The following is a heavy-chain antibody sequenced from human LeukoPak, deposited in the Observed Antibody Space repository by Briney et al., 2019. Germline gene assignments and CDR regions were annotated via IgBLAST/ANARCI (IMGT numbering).Heavy chain of an antibody. Sequence: GGSLRLSCAASGFTFSSYSMNWVRQAPGKGLEWVSYISSSSSTIYYADSVKGRFTISRDNAKNSLYLQMNSLRAEDTAVYYCARATVVKAPVYWGQGTLVTVSS. J-gene: IGHJ4*02. V-gene: IGHV3-48*01. CDR1: GFTFSSYS. CDR3: ARATVVKAPVY. CDR2: ISSSSSTI. D-gene: IGHD4-23*01.